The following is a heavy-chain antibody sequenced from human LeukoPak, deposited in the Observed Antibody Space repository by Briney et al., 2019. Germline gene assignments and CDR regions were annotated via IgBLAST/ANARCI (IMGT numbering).Heavy chain of an antibody. CDR3: ARGGLRGKGYYFDC. D-gene: IGHD3-10*01. V-gene: IGHV3-53*01. CDR2: IYSGGST. J-gene: IGHJ4*02. Sequence: GGSLRPSCAASGVTARSNYMGWVREAPGGRHWWVSVIYSGGSTYYADSVKGRFTISRDNSKNTLYLQMNSLRAEDTAVYYCARGGLRGKGYYFDCWGQGTLVTVSS. CDR1: GVTARSNY.